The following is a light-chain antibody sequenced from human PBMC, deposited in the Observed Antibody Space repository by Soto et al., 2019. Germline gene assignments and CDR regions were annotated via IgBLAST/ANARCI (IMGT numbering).Light chain of an antibody. Sequence: DIVMTPSPATLSVSPGDRATLSCMASQSVRSNLAWYQQKPGQAPRLLIYGASTRATGIPARFSGSGSGTEFTLTISSLQSEDFAVYYCQHYNNWPPWTFGQGTKVDI. CDR2: GAS. J-gene: IGKJ1*01. CDR3: QHYNNWPPWT. V-gene: IGKV3-15*01. CDR1: QSVRSN.